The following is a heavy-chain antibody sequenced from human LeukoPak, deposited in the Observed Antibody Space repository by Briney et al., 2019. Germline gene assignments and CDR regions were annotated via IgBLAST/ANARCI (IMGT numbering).Heavy chain of an antibody. CDR1: GGSISSGSYH. V-gene: IGHV4-61*02. CDR2: IYTSGST. J-gene: IGHJ4*02. CDR3: ARSYYYDSSGYLSYFDY. D-gene: IGHD3-22*01. Sequence: ASQTLSLTCTVSGGSISSGSYHWSWIRQPAGKGLEWIGRIYTSGSTNYNPSLKSRVTISVDTSKNQFSLKLSSVTAADTAVYYCARSYYYDSSGYLSYFDYWGQGTLVTVSS.